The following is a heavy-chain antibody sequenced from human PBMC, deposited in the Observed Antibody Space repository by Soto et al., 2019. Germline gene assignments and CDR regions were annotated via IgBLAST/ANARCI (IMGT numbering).Heavy chain of an antibody. CDR1: GFTFSSYA. Sequence: EVQLLESGGGLVQPGGSLRLSCAASGFTFSSYAMSWVRQAPGKGLEWVSAISGSGGSTYYADSVKGRFTISRDNSKNTLYLQMKSLRAEDTAVYYCAKTNNRYCSGGSCYPPRDAFDIWGQGTMVTVSS. J-gene: IGHJ3*02. D-gene: IGHD2-15*01. CDR3: AKTNNRYCSGGSCYPPRDAFDI. V-gene: IGHV3-23*01. CDR2: ISGSGGST.